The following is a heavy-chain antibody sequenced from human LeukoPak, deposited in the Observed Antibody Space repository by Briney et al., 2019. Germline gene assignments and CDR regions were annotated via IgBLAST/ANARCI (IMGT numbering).Heavy chain of an antibody. Sequence: GGSLRLSCAASGFSFDDYGMSWVRQTPGKGLEWVSGINWNGDSTRYADSVKGRFTISRDNAKNSLYLQMNSLRAEDTALYYCARAPNYGSGNYYVYWGQGTLVTVSS. D-gene: IGHD3-10*01. V-gene: IGHV3-20*04. CDR1: GFSFDDYG. CDR3: ARAPNYGSGNYYVY. CDR2: INWNGDST. J-gene: IGHJ4*02.